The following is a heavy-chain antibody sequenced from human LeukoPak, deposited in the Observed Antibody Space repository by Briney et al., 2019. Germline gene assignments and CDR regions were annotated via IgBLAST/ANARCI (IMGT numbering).Heavy chain of an antibody. D-gene: IGHD3-16*01. J-gene: IGHJ3*02. CDR1: GFTFSSYS. CDR3: ARESYSAFDI. V-gene: IGHV3-33*08. CDR2: IWYDGSNK. Sequence: GGSLRLSCAASGFTFSSYSMNWVRQAPGKGLEWVAVIWYDGSNKYYADSVKGRFTISRDNSKNTLYLQMNSLRAEDTAVYYCARESYSAFDIWGQGTMVTVSS.